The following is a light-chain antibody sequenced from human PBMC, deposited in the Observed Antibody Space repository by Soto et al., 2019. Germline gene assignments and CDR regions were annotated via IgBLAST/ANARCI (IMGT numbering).Light chain of an antibody. CDR3: SSYTSTYTFV. CDR2: EVS. Sequence: QSVLTQPASVSGSPGQSITISCTGTSSDVGGYNYVSWYQLHPGEAPKLIIYEVSNRPSGVSNRFSGSKSGNTASLTISGLQAEDEADYYCSSYTSTYTFVFGTGTKVTVL. CDR1: SSDVGGYNY. V-gene: IGLV2-14*01. J-gene: IGLJ1*01.